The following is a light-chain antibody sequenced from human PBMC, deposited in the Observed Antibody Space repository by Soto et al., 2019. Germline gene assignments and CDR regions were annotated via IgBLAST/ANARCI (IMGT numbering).Light chain of an antibody. CDR2: AAS. CDR3: QQYLTTWT. CDR1: QGISSY. V-gene: IGKV1-9*01. J-gene: IGKJ1*01. Sequence: DIQMTQSPSSLSASVGDRVTITCRASQGISSYLAWYQQKPGKAPKLLIYAASSLQSGVPSRFSGSGSGTEFTLTISSLQPDDFATYYCQQYLTTWTFGQGTKVDIK.